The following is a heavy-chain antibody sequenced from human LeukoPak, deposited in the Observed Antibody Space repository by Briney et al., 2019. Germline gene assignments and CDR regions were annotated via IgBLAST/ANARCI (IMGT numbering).Heavy chain of an antibody. Sequence: SETLSLTCTVSGVSISNYYWSWIRQPPGKGLEWIAYSGTTNYNPSLKSRVTISVDTSKNQFSLKLRSVTAADTAVYYCAGDGGNGAFDYWGQGTLITVSS. CDR3: AGDGGNGAFDY. CDR2: SGTT. D-gene: IGHD4-23*01. CDR1: GVSISNYY. V-gene: IGHV4-59*01. J-gene: IGHJ4*02.